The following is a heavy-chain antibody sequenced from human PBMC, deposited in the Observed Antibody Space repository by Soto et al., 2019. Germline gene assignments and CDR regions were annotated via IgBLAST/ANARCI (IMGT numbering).Heavy chain of an antibody. CDR1: GFTFGGHA. V-gene: IGHV3-23*01. CDR3: ARGTYRSKTDFDY. CDR2: ISNSGTTT. D-gene: IGHD6-13*01. Sequence: PGGSLRLSCAASGFTFGGHAMNWVRQAPGKGLEWVSGISNSGTTTFYADSVKGRFTISRDNAQNSLYLQMTSLRAEDTAVYYCARGTYRSKTDFDYWGQGTLVTVSS. J-gene: IGHJ4*02.